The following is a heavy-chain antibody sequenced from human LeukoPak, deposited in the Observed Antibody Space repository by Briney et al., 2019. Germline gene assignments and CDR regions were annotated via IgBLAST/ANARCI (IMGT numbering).Heavy chain of an antibody. CDR1: GFSFSNYG. CDR2: IRYDGNFK. J-gene: IGHJ4*02. CDR3: AKIFEPYCTTTGCYQVYIDY. D-gene: IGHD2-2*01. Sequence: PGGSLRLSCAASGFSFSNYGMHWVRQAPGKGLEWVAFIRYDGNFKYHIDSVKGRFTISRDNSKNTLYLQMDRLRPEDTAVYFCAKIFEPYCTTTGCYQVYIDYWGQGTLVTVSS. V-gene: IGHV3-30*02.